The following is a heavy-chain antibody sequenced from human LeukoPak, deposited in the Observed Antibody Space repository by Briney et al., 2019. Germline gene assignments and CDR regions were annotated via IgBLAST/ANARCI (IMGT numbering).Heavy chain of an antibody. Sequence: SETLSLTCTVSGGSISSGDYYWSWIRQPPGKGLEWIGYIYYSGSTYYNPSLKSRVTLSVDTSKNQFSLKLSSVTATDTAVYYCARGRKDIVVVPAASPLLYYYYYYMDVWGKGTTVTVSS. CDR2: IYYSGST. CDR3: ARGRKDIVVVPAASPLLYYYYYYMDV. V-gene: IGHV4-30-4*08. CDR1: GGSISSGDYY. J-gene: IGHJ6*03. D-gene: IGHD2-2*01.